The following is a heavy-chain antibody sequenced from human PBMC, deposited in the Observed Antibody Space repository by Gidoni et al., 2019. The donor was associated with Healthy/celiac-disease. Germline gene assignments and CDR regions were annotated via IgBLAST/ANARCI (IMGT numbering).Heavy chain of an antibody. D-gene: IGHD6-6*01. J-gene: IGHJ4*02. Sequence: QLQLQESGPGLVKPSETLSLTCTVSGGSISSSSYYWGWIRQPPGKGLEWIGSIYYSGSTYYNPSLKSRVTISVDTSKNQFSLKLSSVTAADTAVYYCARLEYSSSYRRDYYFDYWGQGTLVTVSS. CDR2: IYYSGST. V-gene: IGHV4-39*01. CDR3: ARLEYSSSYRRDYYFDY. CDR1: GGSISSSSYY.